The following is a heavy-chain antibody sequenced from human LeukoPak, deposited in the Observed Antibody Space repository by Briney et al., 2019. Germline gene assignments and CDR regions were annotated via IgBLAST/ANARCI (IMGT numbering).Heavy chain of an antibody. CDR1: GFTFSSYS. D-gene: IGHD6-6*01. V-gene: IGHV3-48*02. CDR2: ISSSSSTI. Sequence: PGGSLRLSCAASGFTFSSYSMNWVRQAPGKGLEWVSYISSSSSTIYYADSVKGRFTIARDNAKNSLYLQMNSLRDEDTAVYYCARDIRRYSSSPGPAFDYWGQGTLVTVSS. J-gene: IGHJ4*02. CDR3: ARDIRRYSSSPGPAFDY.